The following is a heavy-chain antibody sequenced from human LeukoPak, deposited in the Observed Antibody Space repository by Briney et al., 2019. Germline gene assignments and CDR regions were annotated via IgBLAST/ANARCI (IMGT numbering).Heavy chain of an antibody. CDR2: IKQDGSEK. CDR3: ARYYYYYMDV. V-gene: IGHV3-7*01. Sequence: SGGSLRLSCAASGFTFSSYRMRWVRQAPGKGLEWVANIKQDGSEKFYVDSVKGRFTISRDNAKNSLYLQMNSLRAEDTAVYYCARYYYYYMDVWGKGTTVTVSS. J-gene: IGHJ6*03. CDR1: GFTFSSYR.